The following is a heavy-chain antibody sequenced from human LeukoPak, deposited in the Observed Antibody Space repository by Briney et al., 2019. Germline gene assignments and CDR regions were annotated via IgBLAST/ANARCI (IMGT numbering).Heavy chain of an antibody. J-gene: IGHJ4*02. V-gene: IGHV4-4*07. CDR2: IYTYGDT. Sequence: SENLSLTCTVSGGSISTYYWSWIRQPAGKGLEWIGRIYTYGDTNYNPSLKSRVTMSVDTSKNQFSLKLSSVTAADTAVYYCATRVGGGSSYYFDYWGQGTLVTVSS. CDR3: ATRVGGGSSYYFDY. D-gene: IGHD6-6*01. CDR1: GGSISTYY.